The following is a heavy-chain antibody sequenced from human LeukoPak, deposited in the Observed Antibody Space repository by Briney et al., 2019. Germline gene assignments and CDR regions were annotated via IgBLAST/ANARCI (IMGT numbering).Heavy chain of an antibody. CDR3: AGSAYYDSSFDY. V-gene: IGHV4-34*01. CDR2: INHSGST. J-gene: IGHJ4*02. D-gene: IGHD3-22*01. Sequence: PSETLSLTCAVYGGSFSGYYWSWIRQPPGKGLEWIGEINHSGSTNYNPSLKSRVTISVDTSKNQFSLKLSSATAADTAVYYCAGSAYYDSSFDYWGQGTLVTVSS. CDR1: GGSFSGYY.